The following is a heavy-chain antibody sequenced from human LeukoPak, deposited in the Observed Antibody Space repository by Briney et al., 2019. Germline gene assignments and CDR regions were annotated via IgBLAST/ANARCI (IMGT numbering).Heavy chain of an antibody. D-gene: IGHD6-13*01. J-gene: IGHJ5*02. CDR2: ISSSSSYI. Sequence: GGSLRLSCAASGFTFSSYSMNWVRQAPGKGLEWVSSISSSSSYIYYADSVKGRFTISRDNAKNSLYLQMNSLRAEDTAVYYCATNIAAAALYNWFDPWGQGTLVTVSS. V-gene: IGHV3-21*01. CDR1: GFTFSSYS. CDR3: ATNIAAAALYNWFDP.